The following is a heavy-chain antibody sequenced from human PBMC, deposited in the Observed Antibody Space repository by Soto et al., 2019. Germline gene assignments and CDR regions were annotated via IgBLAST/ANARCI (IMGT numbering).Heavy chain of an antibody. V-gene: IGHV2-26*01. D-gene: IGHD6-13*01. Sequence: CGPTLVNPAANLPLTCTVSGFSLSNARMGVSWVRQTPGTELEWLAHIFSNDEKSYSTSLMSRLTISKDTSKSQVVLTMTNMEPVDTATYYCARIRGIAAAGTFGYYYGMDVWGQGTPVTVSS. CDR1: GFSLSNARMG. J-gene: IGHJ6*01. CDR2: IFSNDEK. CDR3: ARIRGIAAAGTFGYYYGMDV.